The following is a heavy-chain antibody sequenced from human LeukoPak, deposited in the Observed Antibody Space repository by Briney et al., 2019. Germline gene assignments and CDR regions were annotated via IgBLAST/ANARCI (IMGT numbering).Heavy chain of an antibody. V-gene: IGHV3-38-3*01. CDR2: ISGGST. Sequence: GGSLRLSCAASGFTVSSNEMSWVRQAPGKGLEWVSSISGGSTYYADSRKGRFTISRDNSKNTLHLQMNSLRAEDTAVYYCARELNGAFDPWGQGTLVTVSS. D-gene: IGHD1-1*01. CDR1: GFTVSSNE. J-gene: IGHJ5*02. CDR3: ARELNGAFDP.